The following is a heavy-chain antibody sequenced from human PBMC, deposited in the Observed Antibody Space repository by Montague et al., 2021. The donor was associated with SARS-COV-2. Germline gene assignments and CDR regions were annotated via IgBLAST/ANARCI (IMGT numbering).Heavy chain of an antibody. Sequence: SLRLSCAASGFTFSNYWMAWVRQAPGKALEWISNIKEDGGVKNYVDSVKGRFTISRDNTKNLLFLQMNSLSLEDTAAYYCARAGYSSGYDYWGQGTLVTVSS. V-gene: IGHV3-7*04. D-gene: IGHD6-19*01. CDR2: IKEDGGVK. CDR3: ARAGYSSGYDY. CDR1: GFTFSNYW. J-gene: IGHJ4*02.